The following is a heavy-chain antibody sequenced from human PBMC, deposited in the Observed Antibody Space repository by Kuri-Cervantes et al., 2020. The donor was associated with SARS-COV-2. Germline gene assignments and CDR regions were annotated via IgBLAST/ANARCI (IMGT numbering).Heavy chain of an antibody. CDR1: GYTFTDYY. CDR3: ARGEEVRGLMVLFQWRGAGPLDF. Sequence: GGSLRLSCKASGYTFTDYYMHWVRQAPGQGLEWMGWINPNSGGTNYAQKFQGWIAMTRDTSLSTAYMELSRLRSDDTAVYYCARGEEVRGLMVLFQWRGAGPLDFWGQGTLVTVSS. D-gene: IGHD3-10*01. V-gene: IGHV1-2*04. CDR2: INPNSGGT. J-gene: IGHJ4*02.